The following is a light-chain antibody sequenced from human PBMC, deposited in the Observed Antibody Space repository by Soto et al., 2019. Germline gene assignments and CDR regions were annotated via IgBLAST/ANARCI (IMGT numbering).Light chain of an antibody. CDR2: STN. V-gene: IGLV8-61*01. J-gene: IGLJ3*02. Sequence: QTVVTQEPSFSVSPGGTVTLTCGLSSGSVSTHYSPSWYQQTPGQAPRTLISSTNTRSSGVPDRFSGSILGNKAALTITGAQADDESDYYCVLYMGSGIWVFGGGTKLTVL. CDR1: SGSVSTHYS. CDR3: VLYMGSGIWV.